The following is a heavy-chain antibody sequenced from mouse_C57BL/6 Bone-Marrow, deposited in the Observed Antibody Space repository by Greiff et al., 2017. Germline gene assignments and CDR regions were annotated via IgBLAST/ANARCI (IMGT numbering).Heavy chain of an antibody. CDR3: ARRGLRPLYWYWDV. CDR1: GFTFSDYG. Sequence: EVQGVVSGGGLVKPGGSLKLSCAASGFTFSDYGMHWVRQAPEKGLEWVAYISSGSSTIYYADTVKGRFTISRDKGKNTLFLQMTSLGSGDTAVYYCARRGLRPLYWYWDVWGTGTTVTVSS. V-gene: IGHV5-17*01. J-gene: IGHJ1*03. D-gene: IGHD2-4*01. CDR2: ISSGSSTI.